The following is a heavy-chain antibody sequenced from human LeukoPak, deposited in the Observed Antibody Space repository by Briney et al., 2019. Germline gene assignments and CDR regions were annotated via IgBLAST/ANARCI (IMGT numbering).Heavy chain of an antibody. CDR3: ARDPWDYYGSGSYYYYYGMDV. CDR2: IYTSGST. V-gene: IGHV4-4*07. CDR1: GGSISSYY. D-gene: IGHD3-10*01. Sequence: PSETLSLTCTVSGGSISSYYWSWIRQPAGKGLEWIGRIYTSGSTNYNPSLKGRVTMSVDTSKNQFSLKLSSVTAADTAVYYCARDPWDYYGSGSYYYYYGMDVWGQGTTVTVSS. J-gene: IGHJ6*02.